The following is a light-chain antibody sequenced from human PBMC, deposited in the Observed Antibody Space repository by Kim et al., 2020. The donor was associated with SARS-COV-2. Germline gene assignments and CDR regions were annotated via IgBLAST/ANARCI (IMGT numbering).Light chain of an antibody. V-gene: IGLV2-11*01. Sequence: QSALTQPRSVSGSPGQSVTISCTGSTSDVGRFNYVSWYQQHPDKSPKLMIYDVTERPSGVPDRFSGSKSGNTASLTISGLQAEDEADYYCCSYAGTYLDVFGTGTKVTV. J-gene: IGLJ1*01. CDR1: TSDVGRFNY. CDR2: DVT. CDR3: CSYAGTYLDV.